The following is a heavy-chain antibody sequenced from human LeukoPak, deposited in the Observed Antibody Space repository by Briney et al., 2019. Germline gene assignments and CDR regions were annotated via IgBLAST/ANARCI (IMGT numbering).Heavy chain of an antibody. CDR1: GFTVSSNY. Sequence: GGSLRLSCAASGFTVSSNYMSWVRQAPGKGLEWVSVIQSGGTTYYADSVKGRFIISRDNSKNTLYLQLNSLRAEDTAVYYCARDVYYYYYGMDVWGQGTTVTVSS. CDR2: IQSGGTT. V-gene: IGHV3-53*01. J-gene: IGHJ6*02. CDR3: ARDVYYYYYGMDV.